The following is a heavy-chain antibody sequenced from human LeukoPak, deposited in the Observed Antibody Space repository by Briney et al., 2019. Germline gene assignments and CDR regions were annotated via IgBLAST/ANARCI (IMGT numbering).Heavy chain of an antibody. CDR1: GGSISSYY. D-gene: IGHD3-22*01. CDR3: ARDNPAYYYDSSGFGLGAFDI. J-gene: IGHJ3*02. CDR2: IYYSGST. V-gene: IGHV4-59*01. Sequence: PSETLSLTCTVSGGSISSYYWSWIRQPPGKGLEWIGYIYYSGSTNYNPSLKSRVTISVDTSKNQFSLKLSSVTAADTAVYYCARDNPAYYYDSSGFGLGAFDIWGQGTMVTVSS.